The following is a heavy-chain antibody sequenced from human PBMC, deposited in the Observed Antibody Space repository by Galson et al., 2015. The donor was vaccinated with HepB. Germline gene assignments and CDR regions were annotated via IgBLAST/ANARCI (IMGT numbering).Heavy chain of an antibody. CDR1: GYTFTSYG. CDR2: ISAYNGNT. V-gene: IGHV1-18*04. Sequence: QSGAEVKKPGESLRISCKASGYTFTSYGISWVRQAPGQGLEWMGWISAYNGNTNYAQKLQGRVTMTTDTSTSTAYMELRSLRSDDTAVYYCARGGVDYYGSGILDYWGQGTLVTASS. J-gene: IGHJ4*02. CDR3: ARGGVDYYGSGILDY. D-gene: IGHD3-10*01.